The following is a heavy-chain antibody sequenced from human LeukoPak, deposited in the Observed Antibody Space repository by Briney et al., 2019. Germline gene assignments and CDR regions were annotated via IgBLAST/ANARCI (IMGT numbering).Heavy chain of an antibody. CDR3: AELGITMIGGV. Sequence: GGSLRLSCAASGFTFSSYWMSWVRQAPGKGLEWVSYISSSGSTIYYADSVKGRFTISRDNAENSLYLQMNSLRAEDTAVYYCAELGITMIGGVWGKGTTVTISS. D-gene: IGHD3-10*02. CDR2: ISSSGSTI. CDR1: GFTFSSYW. J-gene: IGHJ6*04. V-gene: IGHV3-48*04.